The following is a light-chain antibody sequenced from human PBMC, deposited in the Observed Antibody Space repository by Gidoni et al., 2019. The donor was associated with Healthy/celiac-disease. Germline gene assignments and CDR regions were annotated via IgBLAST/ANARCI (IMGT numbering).Light chain of an antibody. CDR3: QEYDNLPT. CDR2: DAS. Sequence: DIQMTQSPPSLSASVGDRVTITCQASQDISNYVNWYQRKPGKAPKLLIYDASNLETGVPSRFSGSGSGTDFTLTSSGLPPEVIATYYCQEYDNLPTFGPGTKVDIK. J-gene: IGKJ3*01. CDR1: QDISNY. V-gene: IGKV1-33*01.